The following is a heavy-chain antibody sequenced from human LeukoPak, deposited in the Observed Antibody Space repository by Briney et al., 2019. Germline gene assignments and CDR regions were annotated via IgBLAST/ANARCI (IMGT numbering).Heavy chain of an antibody. V-gene: IGHV4-30-2*01. J-gene: IGHJ1*01. CDR2: IYHSGST. D-gene: IGHD2-8*01. Sequence: SSETLSLTCAVSGVSIGSGGYSWSWIRQPPGKGLEWIGYIYHSGSTYYNPSLKSRVTISVDRSKNQFSLKLSSVTAADTAVYYCARGTSHFQHWGQGTLVTVSS. CDR1: GVSIGSGGYS. CDR3: ARGTSHFQH.